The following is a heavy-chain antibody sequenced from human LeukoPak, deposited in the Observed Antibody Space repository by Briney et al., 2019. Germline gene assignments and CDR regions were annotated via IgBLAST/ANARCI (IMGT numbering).Heavy chain of an antibody. J-gene: IGHJ4*02. Sequence: SETVSLTCTASGGSISSSSYYWGWIRQPPGKGLEWIGAIYYSGSTYYNPSLKSRVSISVDTSKNQFSLRLTSVTATDTAVYYCARQGDGGRAFDYWGAGNLVTVSS. V-gene: IGHV4-39*01. CDR2: IYYSGST. CDR1: GGSISSSSYY. CDR3: ARQGDGGRAFDY. D-gene: IGHD4-23*01.